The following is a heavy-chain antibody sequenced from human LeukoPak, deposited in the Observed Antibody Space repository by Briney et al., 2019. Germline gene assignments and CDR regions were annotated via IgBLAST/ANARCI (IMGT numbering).Heavy chain of an antibody. Sequence: GGPLRLSCAASGFTFSSYAMHWVRQAPGKGREWVAVISYYGSNKYYADSVKGRFTISRDDSKNTLYLQMNSLRAEDTAVYHCAREGGDYYYYYYMDVWGKGTTVTVSS. CDR1: GFTFSSYA. V-gene: IGHV3-30*04. CDR3: AREGGDYYYYYYMDV. D-gene: IGHD4-17*01. CDR2: ISYYGSNK. J-gene: IGHJ6*03.